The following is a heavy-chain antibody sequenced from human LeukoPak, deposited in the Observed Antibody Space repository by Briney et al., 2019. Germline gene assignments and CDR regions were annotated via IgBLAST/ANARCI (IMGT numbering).Heavy chain of an antibody. CDR3: ARDLSGSYTSPFDY. J-gene: IGHJ4*02. CDR1: GYTFTVYY. V-gene: IGHV1-2*02. Sequence: ASVTLSCTASGYTFTVYYLHWVRQAPGQALEWIGWINPDSGDTNYAQQFQGSVTMTRDTSISTAYMDLSGLRSDDTAVYYCARDLSGSYTSPFDYWGQGTLVTVSS. CDR2: INPDSGDT. D-gene: IGHD1-26*01.